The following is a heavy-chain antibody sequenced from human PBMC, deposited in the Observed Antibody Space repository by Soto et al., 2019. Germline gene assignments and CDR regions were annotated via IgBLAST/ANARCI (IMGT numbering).Heavy chain of an antibody. CDR3: ARTSHPYYDSSGFDY. V-gene: IGHV1-69*06. CDR2: IIPIFGTA. CDR1: GGTFSSYA. J-gene: IGHJ4*02. Sequence: SVKVSCKASGGTFSSYAISWVRQAPGQGLEWMGGIIPIFGTANYAQKFQGRVTITADKSTSTAYMELSSLRSEDTAVYYCARTSHPYYDSSGFDYWGQGTLVTVSS. D-gene: IGHD3-22*01.